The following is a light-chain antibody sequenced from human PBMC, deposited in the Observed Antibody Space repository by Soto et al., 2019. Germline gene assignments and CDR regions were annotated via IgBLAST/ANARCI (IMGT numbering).Light chain of an antibody. CDR1: QSISSY. CDR3: HQCYSTPWT. CDR2: AAS. Sequence: DIQMTQSPSSLSASVGDRVTITCRASQSISSYLNWYQQKPGKAPKLLIYAASSLQSGVPSRFRGSGSGTDFTLTISSLQPAAFATYYCHQCYSTPWTFGQGTKVEIK. J-gene: IGKJ1*01. V-gene: IGKV1-39*01.